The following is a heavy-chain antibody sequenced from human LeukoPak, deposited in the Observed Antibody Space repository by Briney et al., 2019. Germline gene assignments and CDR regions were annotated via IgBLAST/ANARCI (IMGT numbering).Heavy chain of an antibody. V-gene: IGHV4-34*01. CDR2: INNSGST. Sequence: PSETLSLTCAVYGGSFSGYYWSWIRQPPGKGLEWIGEINNSGSTNYNPSLKSRVTISVDTSKNQFSLKLSSVTAADTAVYYCARVTHRYYYYGMDVWGQGTTVTVSS. D-gene: IGHD1-14*01. J-gene: IGHJ6*02. CDR3: ARVTHRYYYYGMDV. CDR1: GGSFSGYY.